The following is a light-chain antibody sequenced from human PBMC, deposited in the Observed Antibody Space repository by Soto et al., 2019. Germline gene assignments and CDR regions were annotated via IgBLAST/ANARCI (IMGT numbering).Light chain of an antibody. CDR1: QGISSY. J-gene: IGKJ1*01. Sequence: DIQFTQSPACLSASLGARVTITCRASQGISSYLAWYQQKPGKAPKLLIYAASSLQSGVPSRFSGSGSGTDFTLTISSLQPEDFATYYCQQSYSKTWTFGQGTKVDIK. CDR2: AAS. V-gene: IGKV1-39*01. CDR3: QQSYSKTWT.